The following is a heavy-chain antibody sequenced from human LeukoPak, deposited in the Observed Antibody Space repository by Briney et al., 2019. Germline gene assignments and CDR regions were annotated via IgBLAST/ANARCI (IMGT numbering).Heavy chain of an antibody. V-gene: IGHV4-59*01. CDR3: AREQYQSGYAVFDY. Sequence: SGTLSLTCTVSGGSIRSYSRTWMRQPPGKGLEWVGYIYDSGDTNYNPSLKSRVTISVDTSKNQFSLKLSTVTAADTAVYYCAREQYQSGYAVFDYWGQGTLVTVSS. J-gene: IGHJ4*02. CDR1: GGSIRSYS. CDR2: IYDSGDT. D-gene: IGHD5-18*01.